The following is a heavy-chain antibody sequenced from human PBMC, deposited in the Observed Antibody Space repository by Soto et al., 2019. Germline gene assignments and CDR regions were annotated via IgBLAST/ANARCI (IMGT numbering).Heavy chain of an antibody. CDR2: FDPEDGEP. D-gene: IGHD4-4*01. V-gene: IGHV1-24*01. Sequence: GASAKVISKVPRYTLTEISLHWPRQAHRKGREWVGGFDPEDGEPIYAQKFQGRVTMTEHTSTDTAYMELSSLRSEDTAVYYCATGGLQLYQYYYYYGMDVWGQGTTVTVSS. J-gene: IGHJ6*02. CDR3: ATGGLQLYQYYYYYGMDV. CDR1: RYTLTEIS.